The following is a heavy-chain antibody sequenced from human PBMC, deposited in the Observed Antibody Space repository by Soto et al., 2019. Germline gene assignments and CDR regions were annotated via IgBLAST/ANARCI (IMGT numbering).Heavy chain of an antibody. V-gene: IGHV3-23*01. J-gene: IGHJ4*02. CDR3: SKDILYSSPSAFYY. CDR2: ISGSGGST. Sequence: GGSLRLSCAASGFTFSSYAMSWVRQAPGKGLEWVSAISGSGGSTYYADSVKGRFTISRDNSKNTLYLQMNSLRAEDTAVYFCSKDILYSSPSAFYYWGQGTLVTVSS. D-gene: IGHD6-13*01. CDR1: GFTFSSYA.